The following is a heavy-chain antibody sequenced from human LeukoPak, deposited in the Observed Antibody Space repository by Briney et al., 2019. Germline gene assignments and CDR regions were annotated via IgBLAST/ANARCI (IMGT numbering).Heavy chain of an antibody. CDR3: AKGGITGTTLDY. D-gene: IGHD1-7*01. J-gene: IGHJ4*02. V-gene: IGHV3-33*06. CDR2: IWYGGSNK. Sequence: PGGSLRLSCAASGFTFSSYGMHWVRQAPGKGLEWVAVIWYGGSNKYYADSVKGRFSISRDNSKNTLYLQMSSLRAEDTAVYYCAKGGITGTTLDYWGQGTLVTVSS. CDR1: GFTFSSYG.